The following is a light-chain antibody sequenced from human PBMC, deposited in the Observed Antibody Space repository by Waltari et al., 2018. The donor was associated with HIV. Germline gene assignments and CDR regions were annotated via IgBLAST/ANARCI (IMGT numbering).Light chain of an antibody. CDR3: AVWDDSLTGVI. Sequence: QSVLTQPPSASGTPGQRVSISCSRSDSNIGRNYVYWYQHVAGPPPKLLIYRDNQRRSGVSDRFSCSKSGLSASLAISGLRSVDEAAYCGAVWDDSLTGVIFGGKTKLTVL. V-gene: IGLV1-47*01. CDR2: RDN. J-gene: IGLJ2*01. CDR1: DSNIGRNY.